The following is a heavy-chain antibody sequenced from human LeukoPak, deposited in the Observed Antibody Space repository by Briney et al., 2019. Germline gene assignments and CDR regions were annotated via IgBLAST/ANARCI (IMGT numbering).Heavy chain of an antibody. Sequence: GGSLRLSCTASGFTLSAYWMSWVRQAPGKGLVWVARSKYDGTTTTYADSVKGRFTISRDNPKNTLYLQMNSLRADDTAVYYCAKSDYLDPWGQGTVVTVSS. CDR2: SKYDGTTT. CDR1: GFTLSAYW. D-gene: IGHD4/OR15-4a*01. CDR3: AKSDYLDP. V-gene: IGHV3-74*03. J-gene: IGHJ5*02.